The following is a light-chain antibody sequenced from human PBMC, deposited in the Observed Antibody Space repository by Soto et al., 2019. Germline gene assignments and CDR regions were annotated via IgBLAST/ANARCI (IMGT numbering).Light chain of an antibody. CDR3: FSFTTTSTHV. Sequence: QSVLTQPPSASGTPGQRVTMSCSGSNSNIGRNPVNWYQQLPGTAPKVLISSTNQRPSGVPDRFSGSKSGTSASLAISGLQVEDEAEYFCFSFTTTSTHVFGTGTKVTVL. CDR1: NSNIGRNP. J-gene: IGLJ1*01. CDR2: STN. V-gene: IGLV1-44*01.